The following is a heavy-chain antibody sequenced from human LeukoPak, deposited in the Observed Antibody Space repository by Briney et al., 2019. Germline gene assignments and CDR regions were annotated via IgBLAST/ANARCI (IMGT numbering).Heavy chain of an antibody. CDR2: ISAHNGNT. J-gene: IGHJ4*02. D-gene: IGHD3-16*01. Sequence: GASVKVSCKAAGYTFTNYGVTWVRQAPGQGLEWVGWISAHNGNTNYVQKLQDRVTMTTDTSTTTAYLEQRNLRSDDTAVYYCARDSASTSFPPAYDYWGQGTVVAVSS. CDR1: GYTFTNYG. CDR3: ARDSASTSFPPAYDY. V-gene: IGHV1-18*04.